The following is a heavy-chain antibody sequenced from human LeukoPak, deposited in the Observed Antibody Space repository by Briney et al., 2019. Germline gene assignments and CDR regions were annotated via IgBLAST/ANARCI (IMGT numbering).Heavy chain of an antibody. CDR2: IYYSGST. Sequence: KPSETLSLTCTVSGGSISSSSYYWGWIRQPPGKGLEWIGSIYYSGSTYYNPSLKSRVTISVDTSKNQFSLKLSSVTAADTAVYYCARVNIFLNWFDPWGQGTLVTVSS. CDR3: ARVNIFLNWFDP. D-gene: IGHD3-9*01. J-gene: IGHJ5*02. V-gene: IGHV4-39*07. CDR1: GGSISSSSYY.